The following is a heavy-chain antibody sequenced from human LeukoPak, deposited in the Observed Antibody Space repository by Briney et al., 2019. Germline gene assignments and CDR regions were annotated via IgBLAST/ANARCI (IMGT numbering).Heavy chain of an antibody. CDR1: GFTFSSYS. V-gene: IGHV3-21*01. J-gene: IGHJ3*02. CDR2: ISSSSSYI. CDR3: ARDHRADYYGSGSYYNHDAFDI. Sequence: PGGSLRLSCAASGFTFSSYSMNWVRQAPGKGLEWVSSISSSSSYIYYADSVKGRFTISRDNAKNSLHLQMNSLRAEDTAVYYCARDHRADYYGSGSYYNHDAFDIWGQGTMVTVSS. D-gene: IGHD3-10*01.